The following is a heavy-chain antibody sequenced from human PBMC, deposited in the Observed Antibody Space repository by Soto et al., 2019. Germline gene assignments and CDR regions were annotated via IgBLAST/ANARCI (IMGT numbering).Heavy chain of an antibody. CDR3: ARRVTMVRGVTYYYYYGMDV. Sequence: SETLSLTCAVYGGSFSGYYWSWIRQPPGKGLEWIGEINHSGSTNYNPSLKSRVTISVDTSKNQFSLKLSSVTAADTAVYYCARRVTMVRGVTYYYYYGMDVWGQGTTVTVSS. D-gene: IGHD3-10*01. CDR2: INHSGST. CDR1: GGSFSGYY. V-gene: IGHV4-34*01. J-gene: IGHJ6*02.